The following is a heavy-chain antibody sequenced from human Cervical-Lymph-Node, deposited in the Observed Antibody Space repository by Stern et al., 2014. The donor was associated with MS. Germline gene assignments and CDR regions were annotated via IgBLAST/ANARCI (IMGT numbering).Heavy chain of an antibody. V-gene: IGHV1-69*01. CDR3: ARGELKEGLVRGMDV. Sequence: VQLVESGAEVKKPGSSVKVSCKASGGTFSSYAISWVRQAPGQGLEWMGGIIPIFGTANYAQKFQGRATLTADESTSPAYMELSSLRSEDAAVYYCARGELKEGLVRGMDVWGQGTTVTVSS. CDR2: IIPIFGTA. J-gene: IGHJ6*02. D-gene: IGHD1-26*01. CDR1: GGTFSSYA.